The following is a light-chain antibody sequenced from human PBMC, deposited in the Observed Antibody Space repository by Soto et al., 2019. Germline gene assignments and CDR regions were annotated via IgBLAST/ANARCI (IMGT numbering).Light chain of an antibody. J-gene: IGLJ1*01. CDR3: QVWDDISDHYV. CDR2: YDS. V-gene: IGLV3-21*04. Sequence: SYELTQPPSVSVAPGETARITCGGSNIGIKSVHWYQQKPGQAPVMVIHYDSDRPSGIPERFSGSNSGITATLTISRVEAEDEADYYCQVWDDISDHYVFGTGTKVTVL. CDR1: NIGIKS.